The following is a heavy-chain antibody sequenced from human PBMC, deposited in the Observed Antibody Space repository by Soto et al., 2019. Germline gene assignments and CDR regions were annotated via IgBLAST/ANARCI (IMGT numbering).Heavy chain of an antibody. Sequence: LRLSCAASGFTFSSYAMSWVRQAPGKGLEWVSAISGSGGSTYYADSVKGRFTISRDNSKNTLYLQMNSLRAEDTAVYYCAKQRFLEWFPFDYWGQGTLVNVSS. V-gene: IGHV3-23*01. D-gene: IGHD3-3*01. CDR3: AKQRFLEWFPFDY. J-gene: IGHJ4*02. CDR1: GFTFSSYA. CDR2: ISGSGGST.